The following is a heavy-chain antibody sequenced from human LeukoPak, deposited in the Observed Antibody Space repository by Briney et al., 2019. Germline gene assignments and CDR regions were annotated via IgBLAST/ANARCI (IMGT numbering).Heavy chain of an antibody. Sequence: GGSLRLSCAASGFTVSSNYVSWVRQAPGKGLEWVSVIYSGGSTYYADSVKGRFTISRDNSKNTLYLQMNTLRAEDTAVYYCARDRHKYNYDSGGYPPYWGQGTLVTVSS. CDR3: ARDRHKYNYDSGGYPPY. V-gene: IGHV3-53*01. CDR2: IYSGGST. CDR1: GFTVSSNY. D-gene: IGHD3-22*01. J-gene: IGHJ4*02.